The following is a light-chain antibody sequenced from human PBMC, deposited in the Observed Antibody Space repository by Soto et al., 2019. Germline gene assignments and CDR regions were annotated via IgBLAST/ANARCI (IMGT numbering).Light chain of an antibody. Sequence: QSALTQPASVSGSPGQSITISCTGTSTDVGGYNYVSWYQHRPGEAPKLMIFEVTKRPSGVSNRFSGSKSGITASLTISGLQAEDEADYYCCSYAGSYTFVFGTGTKVTVL. CDR1: STDVGGYNY. J-gene: IGLJ1*01. V-gene: IGLV2-14*01. CDR3: CSYAGSYTFV. CDR2: EVT.